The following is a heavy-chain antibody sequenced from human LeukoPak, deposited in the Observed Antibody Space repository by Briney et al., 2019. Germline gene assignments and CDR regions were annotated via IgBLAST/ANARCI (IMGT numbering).Heavy chain of an antibody. Sequence: SETLSLTCTVSGGSISSYYWSWIRQPPGKGLEWIGYIYYSRSTNYNPSLKSRVTISVDTSKNQLSLKLSSVTAADTAVYYCARDSRDGYVDYWGQGTLVTVSS. V-gene: IGHV4-59*01. CDR1: GGSISSYY. D-gene: IGHD5-24*01. J-gene: IGHJ4*02. CDR2: IYYSRST. CDR3: ARDSRDGYVDY.